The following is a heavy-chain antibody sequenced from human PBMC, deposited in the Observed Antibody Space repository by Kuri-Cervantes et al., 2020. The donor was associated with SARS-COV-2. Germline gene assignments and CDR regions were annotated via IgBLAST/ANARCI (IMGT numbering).Heavy chain of an antibody. CDR3: ARPYYDFWSGSKEYYFDY. V-gene: IGHV1-46*01. CDR1: GYTFTGYY. CDR2: INPSGGST. J-gene: IGHJ4*02. D-gene: IGHD3-3*01. Sequence: ASVKVSCKASGYTFTGYYMRWVRQAPGQGLEWMGIINPSGGSTSYAQKFQGRVTMTRDTSTSTVYMELSSLRSEDTAVYYCARPYYDFWSGSKEYYFDYWGQGTLVTVSS.